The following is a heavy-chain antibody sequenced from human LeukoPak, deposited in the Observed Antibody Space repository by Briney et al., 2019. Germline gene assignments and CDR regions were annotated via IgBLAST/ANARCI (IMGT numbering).Heavy chain of an antibody. CDR2: ISGSGGST. CDR3: ARDERYCSGGSCLFYYYYYMDV. Sequence: PGGSLRLSCAAYGFTFSSYAMSWVRQAPGKGLEWVSAISGSGGSTYYADSVKGRFTISRDNAKNSLYLQMNSLRAEDTAVYYCARDERYCSGGSCLFYYYYYMDVWGKGTTVTVSS. V-gene: IGHV3-23*01. CDR1: GFTFSSYA. D-gene: IGHD2-15*01. J-gene: IGHJ6*03.